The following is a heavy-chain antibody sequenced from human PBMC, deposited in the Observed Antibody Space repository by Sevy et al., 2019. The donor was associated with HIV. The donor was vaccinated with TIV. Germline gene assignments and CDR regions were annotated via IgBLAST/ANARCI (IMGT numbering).Heavy chain of an antibody. CDR2: IYSDGTT. Sequence: GESLKISCAASGFTVSSNYMTRVRQAPGKGLEGVSVIYSDGTTYHADSVKDRFTISRDNSKNTLFLEMNSLRAEDTAFYYCARGKSGYGYGLNSWGQGTLVTVSS. D-gene: IGHD5-18*01. J-gene: IGHJ4*02. V-gene: IGHV3-66*01. CDR1: GFTVSSNY. CDR3: ARGKSGYGYGLNS.